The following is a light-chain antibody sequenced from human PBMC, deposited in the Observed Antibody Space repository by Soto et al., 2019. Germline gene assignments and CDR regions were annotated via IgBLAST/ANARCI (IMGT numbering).Light chain of an antibody. Sequence: QSALTQPASVSGSPGQSITISCTGSSSDVGGFNYVSWYQQHPGKAPKLIIYEVSNRPSGVSNGFSGSKSGNTASRTISGLQADGEADYYCLSYGGSNNDVFGTGTKVTVL. J-gene: IGLJ1*01. CDR3: LSYGGSNNDV. CDR1: SSDVGGFNY. CDR2: EVS. V-gene: IGLV2-14*01.